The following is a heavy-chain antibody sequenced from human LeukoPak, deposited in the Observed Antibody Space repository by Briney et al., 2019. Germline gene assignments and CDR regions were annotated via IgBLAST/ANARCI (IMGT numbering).Heavy chain of an antibody. D-gene: IGHD4-23*01. Sequence: GASLKISCKGSGYSLTSYWIGWVRQMPGKGLEWMGIIYPGDSDIRYSPSFQGQVTISADKSISTAYLQWSSLKASDTAMYYCVRLLTVASDYWGQGTLVTVSS. CDR1: GYSLTSYW. CDR2: IYPGDSDI. CDR3: VRLLTVASDY. J-gene: IGHJ4*02. V-gene: IGHV5-51*01.